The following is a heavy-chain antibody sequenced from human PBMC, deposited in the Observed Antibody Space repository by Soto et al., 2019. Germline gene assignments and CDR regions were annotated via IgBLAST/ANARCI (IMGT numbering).Heavy chain of an antibody. D-gene: IGHD6-13*01. CDR3: ARVIYSRSTISPYYYGMDV. J-gene: IGHJ6*02. CDR2: TYYRSKWYN. CDR1: GDSVSSNSAA. V-gene: IGHV6-1*01. Sequence: PSQTLSLTCAISGDSVSSNSAAWNWIRQSPSRGLEWLGRTYYRSKWYNDYAVSVKSRITINPDTSKNQFSLQLNSVTPEDTAVYYCARVIYSRSTISPYYYGMDVWGQGTTVTVSS.